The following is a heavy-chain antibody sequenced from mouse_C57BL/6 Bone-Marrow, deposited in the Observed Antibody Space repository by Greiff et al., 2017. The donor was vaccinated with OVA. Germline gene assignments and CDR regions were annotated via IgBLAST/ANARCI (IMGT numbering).Heavy chain of an antibody. Sequence: VQLQESGAELARPGASVKMSCKASGYTFTSYTMHWVKQRPGQGLEWIGYINPSSGYTKYNQQFKDKAPLTADKSSSTAYLPLSSLTSEDSAVYYCARDVKNYYGSSDWYFDVWGTGTTVTVSS. D-gene: IGHD1-1*01. J-gene: IGHJ1*03. CDR1: GYTFTSYT. CDR3: ARDVKNYYGSSDWYFDV. V-gene: IGHV1-4*01. CDR2: INPSSGYT.